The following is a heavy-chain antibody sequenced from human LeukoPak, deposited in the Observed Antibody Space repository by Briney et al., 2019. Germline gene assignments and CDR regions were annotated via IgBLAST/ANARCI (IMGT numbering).Heavy chain of an antibody. CDR1: GGTFSSYA. CDR2: ITPIFGTA. CDR3: ARGDSGYDYGFDN. J-gene: IGHJ4*02. Sequence: GASVKVSCKASGGTFSSYAISWVRQAPGQGLEWMGGITPIFGTANYAQKFQGRVTITTDESTSTAYMELRSLRSDDTAVYYCARGDSGYDYGFDNWGQGTLVTVSS. D-gene: IGHD5-12*01. V-gene: IGHV1-69*05.